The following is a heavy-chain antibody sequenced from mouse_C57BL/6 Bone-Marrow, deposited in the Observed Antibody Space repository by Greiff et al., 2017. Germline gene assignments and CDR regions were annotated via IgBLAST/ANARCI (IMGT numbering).Heavy chain of an antibody. D-gene: IGHD3-1*01. CDR1: YSSF. CDR2: GQGLEWIG. Sequence: VKLQESGPELARPWASVKISCQAFYSSFRREHFAFRDPNYWMRWVKQRPGQGLEWIGAIYPGNGDTSYNPKFKGKATLTADNTSRTAYIPHSSLTTEESAVYYWSGGGILYFYAMDYWGQGTSVTVSS. CDR3: TEESAVYYWSGGGILYFYAMDY. J-gene: IGHJ4*01. V-gene: IGHV1-87*01.